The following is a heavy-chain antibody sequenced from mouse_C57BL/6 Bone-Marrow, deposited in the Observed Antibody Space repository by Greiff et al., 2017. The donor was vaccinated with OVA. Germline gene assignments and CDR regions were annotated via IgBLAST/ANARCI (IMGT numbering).Heavy chain of an antibody. D-gene: IGHD2-4*01. CDR3: ARRRRLREYYAMDY. Sequence: VKLQESGAELVRPGTSVKVSCKASGYAFTNYLIEWVKQRPGQGLEWIGVINPGCGGTNYNETFKGTATLPAAKSSSTAYMQLSSLTSEDSAVYFCARRRRLREYYAMDYWGQGTSVTVSS. CDR2: INPGCGGT. J-gene: IGHJ4*01. V-gene: IGHV1-54*01. CDR1: GYAFTNYL.